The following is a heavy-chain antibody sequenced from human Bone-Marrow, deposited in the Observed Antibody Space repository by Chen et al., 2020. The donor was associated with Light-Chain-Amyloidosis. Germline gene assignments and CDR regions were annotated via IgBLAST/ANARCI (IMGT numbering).Heavy chain of an antibody. CDR1: GATVSHYA. J-gene: IGHJ4*02. Sequence: VQLVQSGAEVKKPGSSVKVSCEASGATVSHYAFSWVRQAPGQGLEWIGGIIPIFGRTNYAQKFQGRVTITADEATSIAYMELSSLRSDDTVIYFCARETLASWRPYYFDFWGQGTLVTVAS. V-gene: IGHV1-69*01. D-gene: IGHD2-15*01. CDR3: ARETLASWRPYYFDF. CDR2: IIPIFGRT.